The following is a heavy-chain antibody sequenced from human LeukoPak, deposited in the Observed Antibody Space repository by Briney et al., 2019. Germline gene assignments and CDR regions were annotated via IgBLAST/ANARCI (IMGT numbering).Heavy chain of an antibody. J-gene: IGHJ5*02. Sequence: ASVKVSCKASGGTFSSYAISWVRQAPGQGLEWMGGIIPIFGTANYAQKFQGRVTITADESTSTAYMELSSLRSEDTAVYYCARAIYLERNWFDPWGQGTLVTVSP. CDR3: ARAIYLERNWFDP. V-gene: IGHV1-69*13. D-gene: IGHD2-21*01. CDR1: GGTFSSYA. CDR2: IIPIFGTA.